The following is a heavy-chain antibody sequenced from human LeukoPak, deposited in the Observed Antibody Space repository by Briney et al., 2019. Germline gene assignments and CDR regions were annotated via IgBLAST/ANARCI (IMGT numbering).Heavy chain of an antibody. CDR1: GFTVSKNY. CDR2: IYSGGST. CDR3: ARDFDAFDI. Sequence: PGGSLRLSCTASGFTVSKNYMSWVRQAPGKGLEWVSVIYSGGSTYYAGSVKGRFTISRDNSKNTLYLQMDSLRTEDTAVYYCARDFDAFDIWAQGTMVTVSS. D-gene: IGHD3-3*01. J-gene: IGHJ3*02. V-gene: IGHV3-66*02.